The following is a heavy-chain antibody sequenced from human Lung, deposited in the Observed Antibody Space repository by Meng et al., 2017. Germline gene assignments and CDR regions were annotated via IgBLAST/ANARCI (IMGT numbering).Heavy chain of an antibody. Sequence: QVHFRQWGEGPWKPSKTLSHTSVGTVGCFSDNYWRWIRQQPGKGLGWIREINHTGSNNYNPSVESRATISVDTSQNNLSLKLSSVTAADADVYYCARGATTMAHDFDYWGQGTLVTVSS. D-gene: IGHD4-11*01. CDR2: INHTGSN. CDR3: ARGATTMAHDFDY. V-gene: IGHV4-34*01. J-gene: IGHJ4*02. CDR1: VGCFSDNY.